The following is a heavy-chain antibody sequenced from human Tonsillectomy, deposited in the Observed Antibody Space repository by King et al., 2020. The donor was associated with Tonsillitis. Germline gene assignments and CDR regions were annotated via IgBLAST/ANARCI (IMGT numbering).Heavy chain of an antibody. CDR3: PRRSSL. J-gene: IGHJ4*02. CDR1: GFTFSDAW. V-gene: IGHV3-15*01. D-gene: IGHD6-13*01. Sequence: EVQLVESGGGLVKPGGSLRLSCATSGFTFSDAWMSWVRQPPGKGLEWVGRIKTKDQGGAIDYATAVEGRFSISRDDSKNNLYLQMNNLQPEDTSVYYCPRRSSLGGQGTLVTVSS. CDR2: IKTKDQGGAI.